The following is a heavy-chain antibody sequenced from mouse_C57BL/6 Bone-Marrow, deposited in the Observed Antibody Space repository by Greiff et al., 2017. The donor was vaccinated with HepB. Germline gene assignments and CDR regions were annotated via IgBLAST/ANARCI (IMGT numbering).Heavy chain of an antibody. CDR1: GFTFTDYY. V-gene: IGHV7-3*01. CDR3: ARYGGLRYYYAMDY. J-gene: IGHJ4*01. D-gene: IGHD2-2*01. CDR2: IRNKANGYTT. Sequence: EVQVVESGGGLVQPGGSLSLSCAASGFTFTDYYMSWVRQPPGKALEWLGFIRNKANGYTTEYSASVKGRFTISRDNSQSILYLQMNALRAEDSATYYGARYGGLRYYYAMDYWGQGTSVTVSS.